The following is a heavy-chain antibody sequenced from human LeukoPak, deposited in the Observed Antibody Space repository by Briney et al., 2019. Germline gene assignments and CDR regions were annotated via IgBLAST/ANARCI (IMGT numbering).Heavy chain of an antibody. CDR1: GFTFSSYG. CDR3: AKDPHLILSSLIDY. Sequence: GGSLRLSCAASGFTFSSYGMHWVRQAPGKGLEWVSAISGSGGSTYCADSVKGRFTISRDNSKNTLYLQMNSLRAEDTAVYYCAKDPHLILSSLIDYWGQGTLVTVSS. J-gene: IGHJ4*02. V-gene: IGHV3-23*01. D-gene: IGHD3-3*02. CDR2: ISGSGGST.